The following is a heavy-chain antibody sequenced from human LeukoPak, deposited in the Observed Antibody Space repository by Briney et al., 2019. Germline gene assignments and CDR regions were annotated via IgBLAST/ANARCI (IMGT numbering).Heavy chain of an antibody. D-gene: IGHD2-2*01. CDR1: GGSFSGDH. CDR3: ATSPGLDY. V-gene: IGHV4-34*01. J-gene: IGHJ4*02. Sequence: SETLSLTCAVYGGSFSGDHWTWIRQPPGKGLEWIGEITHNGSTNYNPSLKSRVTISVDTSKNQFSLKLSSVTAADTAVYYCATSPGLDYWGQGTLVTVSS. CDR2: ITHNGST.